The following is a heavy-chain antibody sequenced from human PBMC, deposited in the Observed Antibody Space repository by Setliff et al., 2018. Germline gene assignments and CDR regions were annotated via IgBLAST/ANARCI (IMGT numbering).Heavy chain of an antibody. V-gene: IGHV3-7*01. Sequence: PGGSLRLSCAASGFTFRNNWMTWVRQAPGKGLEWVANINEDGSDKNHVDSVKGRFIISRDNAKSSLYLQMDSLRVEDTAVYYCIDGRNRAWGVYWGQGTLVTVSS. D-gene: IGHD7-27*01. CDR2: INEDGSDK. CDR3: IDGRNRAWGVY. CDR1: GFTFRNNW. J-gene: IGHJ4*02.